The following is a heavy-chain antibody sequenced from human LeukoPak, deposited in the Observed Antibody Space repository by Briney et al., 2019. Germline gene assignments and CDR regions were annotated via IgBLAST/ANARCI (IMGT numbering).Heavy chain of an antibody. Sequence: PSETLSLTCTVSGGSISSYYWSWIRQSPGKGLEWIGYIYYSGNTNKNPSLKSRLIISIGTSKNQYSLKLSSVTAADTAVYYCARVFGLRIGATGYFDYWGQGTLVTVSS. CDR3: ARVFGLRIGATGYFDY. CDR1: GGSISSYY. CDR2: IYYSGNT. J-gene: IGHJ4*02. D-gene: IGHD1-26*01. V-gene: IGHV4-59*01.